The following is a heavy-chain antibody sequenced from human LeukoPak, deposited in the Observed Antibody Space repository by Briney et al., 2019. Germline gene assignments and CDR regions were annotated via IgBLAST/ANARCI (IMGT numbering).Heavy chain of an antibody. CDR2: ISYRGNT. Sequence: SETLSLTCTVSGGSISNYYWSWIRQPPGKGLEWIGYISYRGNTNYNPSLKSRLTISVDTSKKQFSLKLSSVTAADTAVYYCASGSGWYRYFQHWGQGTLVTVSS. J-gene: IGHJ1*01. D-gene: IGHD6-19*01. CDR1: GGSISNYY. V-gene: IGHV4-59*12. CDR3: ASGSGWYRYFQH.